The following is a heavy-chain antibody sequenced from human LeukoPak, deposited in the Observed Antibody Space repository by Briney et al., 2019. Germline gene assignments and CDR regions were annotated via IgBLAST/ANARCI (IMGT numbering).Heavy chain of an antibody. CDR2: IYTSGST. J-gene: IGHJ3*02. CDR1: GGSFNGYY. Sequence: PSETLSLTCTVSGGSFNGYYWNWIRQPAGKGLEWIGRIYTSGSTNYSPSLKSRVTMSVDTSQNQVSLKLGFVTAADTAVYYCARSQYQLLFDDAFDIWGRGTMVSVSS. V-gene: IGHV4-4*07. D-gene: IGHD2-2*01. CDR3: ARSQYQLLFDDAFDI.